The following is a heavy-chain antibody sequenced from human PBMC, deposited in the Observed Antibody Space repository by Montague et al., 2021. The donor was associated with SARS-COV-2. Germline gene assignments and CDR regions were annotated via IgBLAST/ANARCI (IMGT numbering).Heavy chain of an antibody. CDR2: INHSGYT. J-gene: IGHJ4*02. CDR1: GASSSNYY. D-gene: IGHD5-12*01. CDR3: ASAPRYSFGFWAY. V-gene: IGHV4-34*01. Sequence: SETLSLTCAVYGASSSNYYWSWIRQSPGKGLEWVGEINHSGYTDYNPSLESRLTISLDSSEKQFSLKMTSVTAADTAIYYCASAPRYSFGFWAYWGQGTLVSVSS.